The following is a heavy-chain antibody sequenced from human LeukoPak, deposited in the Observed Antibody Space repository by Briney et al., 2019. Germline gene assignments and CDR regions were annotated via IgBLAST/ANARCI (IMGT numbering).Heavy chain of an antibody. CDR1: GGSISSSNW. CDR3: AIGGGLGAYFYYMDV. CDR2: IYHSGST. V-gene: IGHV4-4*02. J-gene: IGHJ6*03. D-gene: IGHD1-26*01. Sequence: SGTLSLTCAVSGGSISSSNWWSWVRQPPGKGLEWIGEIYHSGSTNYNPSLKSRVTISVDTSKNQFSLKLSSVTAADTAVYYCAIGGGLGAYFYYMDVWGKGTTVTVSS.